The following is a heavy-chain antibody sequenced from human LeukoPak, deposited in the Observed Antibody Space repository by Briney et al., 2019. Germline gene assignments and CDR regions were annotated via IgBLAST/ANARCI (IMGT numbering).Heavy chain of an antibody. CDR2: ISGSGGST. V-gene: IGHV3-23*01. J-gene: IGHJ4*02. CDR3: ARDPSSGWYGREFDY. Sequence: PGGSLRLSCAASGFTFSSYAMSWVRQAPGKGLEWVSAISGSGGSTYYADSVKGRFTISRDNSKNTLYLQMNSLRAEDTAVYYCARDPSSGWYGREFDYWGQGTLVTVSS. D-gene: IGHD6-19*01. CDR1: GFTFSSYA.